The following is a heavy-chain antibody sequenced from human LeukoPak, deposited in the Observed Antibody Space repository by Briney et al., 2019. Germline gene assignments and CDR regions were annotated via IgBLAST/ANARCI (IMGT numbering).Heavy chain of an antibody. D-gene: IGHD2-2*01. CDR3: ASYCRRASCQPFDY. CDR1: GGSFSGYY. V-gene: IGHV4-34*01. Sequence: SETLSLTCAVYGGSFSGYYWSWIRQPPGKGLEWIGEINHSGSTNYNPSLKSRVTISVDTSKNQFSLKLSSVTAADTAVYYCASYCRRASCQPFDYWGQGILVTVSS. CDR2: INHSGST. J-gene: IGHJ4*02.